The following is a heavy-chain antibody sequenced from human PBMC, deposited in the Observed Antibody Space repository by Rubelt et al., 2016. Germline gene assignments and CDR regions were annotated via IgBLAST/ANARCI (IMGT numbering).Heavy chain of an antibody. Sequence: QVQLQQWGARLLKHSENLFLTCAVYGGSFCGYYWSWFRRHPGKGLVWFGGINHSGSTNYNPSLKSRVTISVDTSKNQFSLKLSSVTAADTAVYYCARARRLALIDYWGQGTLVTVSS. D-gene: IGHD4-11*01. CDR1: GGSFCGYY. J-gene: IGHJ4*02. CDR3: ARARRLALIDY. CDR2: INHSGST. V-gene: IGHV4-34*01.